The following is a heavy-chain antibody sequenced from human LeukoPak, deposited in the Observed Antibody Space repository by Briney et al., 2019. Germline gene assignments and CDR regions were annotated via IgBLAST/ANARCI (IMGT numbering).Heavy chain of an antibody. D-gene: IGHD2-21*02. CDR1: GYTFTGYY. CDR3: ARFWGYCDGDCYHDP. V-gene: IGHV1-2*02. J-gene: IGHJ5*02. CDR2: INPNSGGT. Sequence: ASVKVSCKASGYTFTGYYMHWVRQAPGQGLEWMGWINPNSGGTNYAQKFQGRVTMTRDTSISTAYMELSRLRSDDTAVYYCARFWGYCDGDCYHDPWGQGTLVTVSS.